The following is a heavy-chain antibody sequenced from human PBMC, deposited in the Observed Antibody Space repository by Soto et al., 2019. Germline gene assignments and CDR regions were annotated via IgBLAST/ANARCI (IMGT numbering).Heavy chain of an antibody. Sequence: QMQVEQSGPEVKKPGTSLKVSCKTSGFLFSTSAVHWVRQSRGQRLEWIGWVVVGRGATNYAHTFQERVTITTDMSTTTAYLELTSLRSEYTAIYYCAATRLSGYSLWGRGTMVTVS. CDR3: AATRLSGYSL. D-gene: IGHD5-12*01. J-gene: IGHJ3*01. CDR1: GFLFSTSA. V-gene: IGHV1-58*01. CDR2: VVVGRGAT.